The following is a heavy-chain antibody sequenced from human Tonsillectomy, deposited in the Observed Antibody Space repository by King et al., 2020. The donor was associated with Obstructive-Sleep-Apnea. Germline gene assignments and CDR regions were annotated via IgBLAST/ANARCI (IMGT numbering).Heavy chain of an antibody. J-gene: IGHJ4*02. CDR1: GFTFSNAW. V-gene: IGHV3-15*01. CDR3: IRRPDY. CDR2: SKRKTDGEIT. Sequence: QLVQSGGGLVKPGGSLRLSCVVSGFTFSNAWMSWVRQAPGKGLEWFGRSKRKTDGEITDYAAPVKGSFTISRDDSKNTLYLQMNSLKTEDTAVYYCIRRPDYWGQGTLVIVSS.